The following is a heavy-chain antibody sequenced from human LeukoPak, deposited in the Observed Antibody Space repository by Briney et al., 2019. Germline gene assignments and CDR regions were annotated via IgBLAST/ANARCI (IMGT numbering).Heavy chain of an antibody. V-gene: IGHV3-23*01. CDR2: ISGSGGST. CDR3: TDYYDSSGYYYGVNDY. Sequence: GGSLRLPCAASGFTFSSYAMSWVRQAPGKGLEWVSAISGSGGSTYYADSVKGRFTISRDNSKNTLYLQMNSLRAEDTAVYYCTDYYDSSGYYYGVNDYWGQGTLVTVSS. CDR1: GFTFSSYA. J-gene: IGHJ4*02. D-gene: IGHD3-22*01.